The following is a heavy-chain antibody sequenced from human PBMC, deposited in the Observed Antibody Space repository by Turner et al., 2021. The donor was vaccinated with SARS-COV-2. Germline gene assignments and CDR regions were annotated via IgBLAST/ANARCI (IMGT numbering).Heavy chain of an antibody. CDR1: GGSFSGDY. CDR3: ARGYYNAAYSSGWYVYNAEYFQQ. V-gene: IGHV4-34*01. Sequence: QVQLQQWGAGLLKPSETLYLTCAVYGGSFSGDYWSWIRQPPGKGREWSGEINHSGSTNYNPSLKSRVTISVDTSKNQFSLKLSSVTAADTAVYYCARGYYNAAYSSGWYVYNAEYFQQWGQGTLVTVSS. CDR2: INHSGST. D-gene: IGHD6-19*01. J-gene: IGHJ1*01.